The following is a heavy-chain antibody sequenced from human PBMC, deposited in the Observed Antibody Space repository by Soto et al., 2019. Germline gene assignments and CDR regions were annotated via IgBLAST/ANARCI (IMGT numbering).Heavy chain of an antibody. J-gene: IGHJ5*02. CDR3: AKFWGSSGWSSLILQFDP. D-gene: IGHD6-19*01. Sequence: GGSLRLSYAASGFIAVNYAMSWVRQAPGKGLEWVAGFSGSGGSTYYADSVKGRFTISRDNSKNTLYLQMNSLRAEDTAVYYCAKFWGSSGWSSLILQFDPWGQATLVIVSS. V-gene: IGHV3-23*01. CDR1: GFIAVNYA. CDR2: FSGSGGST.